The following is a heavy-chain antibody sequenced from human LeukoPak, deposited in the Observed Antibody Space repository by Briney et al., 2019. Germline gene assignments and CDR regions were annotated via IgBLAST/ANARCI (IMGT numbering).Heavy chain of an antibody. V-gene: IGHV3-23*01. Sequence: GGALRLSCAASGFTFNSFAMSWVRQAPGKGLEWVSGISASGCSTYYPDSVKGRFTISRDNSKNTLYLQMNSLRAEDTAVYYCAKDKLGATVFWDYWGQGTLVTVSS. CDR1: GFTFNSFA. CDR2: ISASGCST. D-gene: IGHD1-26*01. J-gene: IGHJ4*02. CDR3: AKDKLGATVFWDY.